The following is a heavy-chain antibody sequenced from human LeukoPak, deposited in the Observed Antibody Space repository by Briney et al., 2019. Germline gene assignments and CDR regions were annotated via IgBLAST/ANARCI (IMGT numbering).Heavy chain of an antibody. CDR3: ARGRTTVTPSIVDY. J-gene: IGHJ4*02. CDR1: GFTFSNAW. CDR2: IKQDGSEK. Sequence: GGSLRLSCAASGFTFSNAWMSWVRQAPGKGLEWVANIKQDGSEKYHVDSVRGRFTISRDNAETSLYLQMNSPRAEDTAVYYCARGRTTVTPSIVDYWGQGTLVTVSS. D-gene: IGHD4-17*01. V-gene: IGHV3-7*03.